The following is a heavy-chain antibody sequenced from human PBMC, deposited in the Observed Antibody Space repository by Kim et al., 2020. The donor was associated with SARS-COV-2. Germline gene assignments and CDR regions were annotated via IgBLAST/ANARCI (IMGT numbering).Heavy chain of an antibody. V-gene: IGHV4-30-2*04. CDR3: AGPLIAVAGNCDY. J-gene: IGHJ4*02. D-gene: IGHD6-19*01. Sequence: YNPSLKSRVTISVDTSKNQFALNLSSVTAADTAVYYCAGPLIAVAGNCDYWGQGTLVTVSS.